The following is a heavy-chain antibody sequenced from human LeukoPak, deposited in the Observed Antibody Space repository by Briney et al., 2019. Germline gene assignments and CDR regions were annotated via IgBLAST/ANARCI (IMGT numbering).Heavy chain of an antibody. CDR1: GGTFSSYA. Sequence: SVEVSCKASGGTFSSYAISWVRQAPGQGLEWMGGIIPIFGTANYAQKFQGRVTITADESTSTAYMELSSLRSEDTAVYYCARVQGADGSGSYWTGPFDYWGQGTLVTVSS. CDR2: IIPIFGTA. V-gene: IGHV1-69*01. D-gene: IGHD3-10*01. J-gene: IGHJ4*02. CDR3: ARVQGADGSGSYWTGPFDY.